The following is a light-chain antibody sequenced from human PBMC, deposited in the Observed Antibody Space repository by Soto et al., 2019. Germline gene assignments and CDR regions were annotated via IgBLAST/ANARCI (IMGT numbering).Light chain of an antibody. J-gene: IGKJ2*01. CDR1: QTLLFTSTNKNS. CDR2: WAS. CDR3: QQDHTSPNT. Sequence: DVVMTQSPAPLAVSLGERAAINCKSSQTLLFTSTNKNSLAWYQQQPGQPPKLLIYWASTRESGAPDRFSVSGSWRNFTLTISSLQAEDVAVYYCQQDHTSPNTFGQGTKLEIK. V-gene: IGKV4-1*01.